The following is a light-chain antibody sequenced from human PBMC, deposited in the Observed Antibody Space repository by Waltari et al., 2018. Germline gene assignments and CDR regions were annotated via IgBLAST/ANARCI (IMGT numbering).Light chain of an antibody. CDR3: CSFTSRSTWV. Sequence: QSALTQPASVSGSPGQSITIPCTGTSSDVGGYNYVSWYQQQPGNAPILLIFDVSTRPAGVSNRFSGSTSGNTASLTISCLQADDESDYYCCSFTSRSTWVFGGGTKLTVL. J-gene: IGLJ3*02. V-gene: IGLV2-14*01. CDR1: SSDVGGYNY. CDR2: DVS.